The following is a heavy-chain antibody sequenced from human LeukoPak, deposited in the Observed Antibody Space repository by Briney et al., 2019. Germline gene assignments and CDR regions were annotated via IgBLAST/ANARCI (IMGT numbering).Heavy chain of an antibody. D-gene: IGHD6-19*01. CDR2: MYHSGST. V-gene: IGHV4-38-2*02. J-gene: IGHJ1*01. CDR3: ATNGWYCLDH. CDR1: GYSISSGYF. Sequence: SETLSLTCTVSGYSISSGYFWGWIRQPPGKGLEWIGSMYHSGSTYYNPSLKSRVTILLDTSKNQFSLKLSSVTAADTAVYYCATNGWYCLDHWGQGALVTVSS.